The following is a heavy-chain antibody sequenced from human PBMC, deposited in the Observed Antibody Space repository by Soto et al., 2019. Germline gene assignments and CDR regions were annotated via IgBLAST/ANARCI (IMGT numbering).Heavy chain of an antibody. CDR3: ARGDATKIVVTTYYGMDV. V-gene: IGHV1-69*12. CDR2: IIPVFGTA. J-gene: IGHJ6*02. CDR1: GGTLSNYG. D-gene: IGHD4-17*01. Sequence: QVQLVQSGAEVKKPGSSVKVPCKASGGTLSNYGISWVRQAPGQGLEWMGGIIPVFGTANYAQKFQGRVTXXAXXSTTTVYMDVSSLRSDDTAVYYCARGDATKIVVTTYYGMDVWGQGTTVTVSS.